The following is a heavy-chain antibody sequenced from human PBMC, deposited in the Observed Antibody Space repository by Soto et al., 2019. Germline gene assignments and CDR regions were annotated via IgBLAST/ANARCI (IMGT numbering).Heavy chain of an antibody. J-gene: IGHJ4*02. V-gene: IGHV4-30-4*01. Sequence: HVQLQESGPGLVKPSQTLSLTCTVSGGSISSDYYYWSWIRQPPGKGLEWLAFIHYTGSTYYNPSLKSRLTISIDPSKNQFSLSLRSVTAADTAVYYCATVRAQYFDYWGQGTLVTVSS. CDR1: GGSISSDYYY. CDR2: IHYTGST. CDR3: ATVRAQYFDY.